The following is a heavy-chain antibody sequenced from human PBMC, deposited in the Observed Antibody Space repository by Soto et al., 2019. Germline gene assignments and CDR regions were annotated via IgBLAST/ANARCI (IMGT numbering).Heavy chain of an antibody. D-gene: IGHD3-22*01. V-gene: IGHV4-39*01. Sequence: PSETLSLTCTVSGGSISSSSYYWGWIRQPPGKGLEWIGSIYYSGSTYYNPSLKSRVTISVDTSKNQFSLKLSSVTAADTAVYYCARSVSEDSSGYYPTLIDYWGQGTLVTVSS. J-gene: IGHJ4*02. CDR3: ARSVSEDSSGYYPTLIDY. CDR2: IYYSGST. CDR1: GGSISSSSYY.